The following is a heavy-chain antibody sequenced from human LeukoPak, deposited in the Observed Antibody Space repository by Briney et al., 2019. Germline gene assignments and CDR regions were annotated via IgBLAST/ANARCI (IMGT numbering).Heavy chain of an antibody. D-gene: IGHD2-21*01. J-gene: IGHJ3*02. Sequence: ASVKVSCKASGYTFTSYDINWVRQAPGQGLEWMGWMNPNSGNTGYAQKFQGRVTTTRNTSISTAYMELSSLRSDDTAVYYCARALIGRDAFDIWGQGTVVTVSS. V-gene: IGHV1-8*03. CDR3: ARALIGRDAFDI. CDR2: MNPNSGNT. CDR1: GYTFTSYD.